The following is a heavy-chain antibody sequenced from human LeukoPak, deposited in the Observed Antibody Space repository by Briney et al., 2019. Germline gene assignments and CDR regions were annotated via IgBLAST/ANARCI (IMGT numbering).Heavy chain of an antibody. CDR1: GYTFTRYD. CDR3: AGPRRNYYYYYMDV. V-gene: IGHV1-8*03. Sequence: ASGKVSCKASGYTFTRYDINWVRQATGQELEWMGWVTPRSGYTGYAQKFQGRVTITTDSSISTAYMELSSLRSEDTAVYYCAGPRRNYYYYYMDVWGKGTTVTISS. J-gene: IGHJ6*03. CDR2: VTPRSGYT.